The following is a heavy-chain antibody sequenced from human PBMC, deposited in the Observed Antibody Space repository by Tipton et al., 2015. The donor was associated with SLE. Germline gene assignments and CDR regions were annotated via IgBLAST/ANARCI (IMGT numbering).Heavy chain of an antibody. Sequence: QLVQSGAEVKKPGESLKISRKGSGYRFSSFWIAWVRQMPGKGLEWMGIIYPGDSDTRYSPSFQGQVTISADKSTSTAYLQWSGLKASDTAMYYCARGDYLSAGFDLWGRGTLVTVSS. CDR1: GYRFSSFW. CDR2: IYPGDSDT. CDR3: ARGDYLSAGFDL. V-gene: IGHV5-51*01. D-gene: IGHD3-3*01. J-gene: IGHJ2*01.